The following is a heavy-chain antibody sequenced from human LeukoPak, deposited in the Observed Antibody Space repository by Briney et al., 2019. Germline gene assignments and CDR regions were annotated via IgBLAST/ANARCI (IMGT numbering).Heavy chain of an antibody. V-gene: IGHV3-23*01. CDR2: ISDSGGRT. CDR3: ARDRVVTKGSAFDI. D-gene: IGHD4-23*01. CDR1: GYMFNKYG. J-gene: IGHJ3*02. Sequence: GGSLRLSCAASGYMFNKYGINWVRQAPGKGLEWVSGISDSGGRTYYADSVRGRFTISRDNSKNTLFLQMNSLRAEDTAVYYCARDRVVTKGSAFDIWGQGTMVTVSS.